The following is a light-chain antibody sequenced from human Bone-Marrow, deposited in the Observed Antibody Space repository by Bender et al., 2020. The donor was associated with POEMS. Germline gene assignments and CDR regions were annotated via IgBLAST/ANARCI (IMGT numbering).Light chain of an antibody. J-gene: IGLJ3*02. CDR1: SSDGVESNY. CDR2: DVS. CDR3: CAFGGGRTSGV. Sequence: QSALTQPASVSGSPGQAVTISCTGTSSDGVESNYVAWYQQHPGKAPKRMIYDVSNRPSGISNRFSGSKSGSTASLTISGLQAEDEADYYCCAFGGGRTSGVFGGGTKLTVL. V-gene: IGLV2-14*03.